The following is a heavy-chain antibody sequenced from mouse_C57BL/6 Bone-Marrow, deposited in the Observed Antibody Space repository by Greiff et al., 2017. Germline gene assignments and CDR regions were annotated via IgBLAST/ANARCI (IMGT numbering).Heavy chain of an antibody. CDR3: ARQGIYYGSSFFDY. V-gene: IGHV5-6*02. D-gene: IGHD1-1*01. CDR2: ISSGGSYT. Sequence: DVMLVESGGDLVKPGGPLKLSCAASGFTFSSYGMSWVRQTPDKRLEWVATISSGGSYTYYPDSVKGRFTISRDNAKNTLYLQMSSLKSEDTAMYYCARQGIYYGSSFFDYWGQGTTLTVSS. J-gene: IGHJ2*01. CDR1: GFTFSSYG.